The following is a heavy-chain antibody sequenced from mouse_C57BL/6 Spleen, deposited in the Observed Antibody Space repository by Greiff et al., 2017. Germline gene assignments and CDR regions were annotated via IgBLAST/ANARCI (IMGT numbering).Heavy chain of an antibody. Sequence: EVKLMESGAELVRPGASVKLSCTASGFNIKDDYMHWVKQRPEQGLEWIGWIDPENGDTEYASKFQGKATITADTSSNTAYLQLSSLTSEDTAVYYCTTGGSSSDYWGQGTTLTVSS. J-gene: IGHJ2*01. D-gene: IGHD1-1*01. V-gene: IGHV14-4*01. CDR2: IDPENGDT. CDR1: GFNIKDDY. CDR3: TTGGSSSDY.